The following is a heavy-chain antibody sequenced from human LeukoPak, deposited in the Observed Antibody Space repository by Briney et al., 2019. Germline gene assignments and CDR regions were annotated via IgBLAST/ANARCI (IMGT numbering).Heavy chain of an antibody. CDR2: MNPNTGNT. J-gene: IGHJ4*02. V-gene: IGHV1-8*01. Sequence: ASVKVSCKASGYTFTSYDIYWVRQATRQGLEWMGWMNPNTGNTDYEQKFQGRVTMTRDTSTSTAYTELSSLRSEDTAVYYCARAPLGPYYDNSGTTFDYWGQGALVTVSS. D-gene: IGHD3-22*01. CDR1: GYTFTSYD. CDR3: ARAPLGPYYDNSGTTFDY.